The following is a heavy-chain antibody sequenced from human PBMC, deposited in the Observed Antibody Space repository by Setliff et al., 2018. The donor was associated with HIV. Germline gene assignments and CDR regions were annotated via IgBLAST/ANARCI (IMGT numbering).Heavy chain of an antibody. CDR3: ARGWFDS. CDR1: GFTFSSYG. CDR2: IWYDGSNK. V-gene: IGHV3-33*01. J-gene: IGHJ5*01. Sequence: PGGSLRLSCAASGFTFSSYGIHWVRQAPGKGLEWVAFIWYDGSNKYYADSVKGRFTISRDNSKNTLYLQMNSLSAEDTAVYYCARGWFDSWGQGTLVTVST.